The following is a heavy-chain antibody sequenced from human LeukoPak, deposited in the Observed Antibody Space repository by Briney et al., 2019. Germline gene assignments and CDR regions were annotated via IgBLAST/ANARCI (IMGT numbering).Heavy chain of an antibody. CDR1: EYSFTNYW. J-gene: IGHJ4*02. CDR3: ARHNSGLSGWQFDY. V-gene: IGHV5-51*01. Sequence: ESLKISFKGSEYSFTNYWIGWVRPMPGKGLEWMGILYPGDSDTRYSPSFQGQVTISADKSISTAYRQWGSLKASDTAMYYCARHNSGLSGWQFDYWGQGTMVTVSS. D-gene: IGHD6-19*01. CDR2: LYPGDSDT.